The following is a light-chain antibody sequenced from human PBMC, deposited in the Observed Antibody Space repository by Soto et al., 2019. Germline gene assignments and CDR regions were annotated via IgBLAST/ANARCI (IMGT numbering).Light chain of an antibody. CDR1: SSNFGANFD. CDR2: GDT. CDR3: QSYDTRLRWV. V-gene: IGLV1-40*01. Sequence: QSVLTQPPSVFGAAWQRVTISCTGSSSNFGANFDVQWYQQFPGTAPKLLIYGDTIRPSGVPDRFSGSKSGTSASLAITGLQAEDEADYYCQSYDTRLRWVFGGGTKLTVL. J-gene: IGLJ2*01.